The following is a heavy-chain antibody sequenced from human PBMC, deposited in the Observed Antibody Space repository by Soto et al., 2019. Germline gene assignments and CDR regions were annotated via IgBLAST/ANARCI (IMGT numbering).Heavy chain of an antibody. J-gene: IGHJ4*02. CDR1: GYAFMTRY. CDR2: IYPGDSET. CDR3: ARQSRPGGGTSY. Sequence: GESLKISCKASGYAFMTRYIGWARQMPGKGLEWVGIIYPGDSETRYSPSFQGRVTISADESINTVYLQWSSLKASDTAIYYCARQSRPGGGTSYWGQGTLVTVS. D-gene: IGHD3-16*01. V-gene: IGHV5-51*01.